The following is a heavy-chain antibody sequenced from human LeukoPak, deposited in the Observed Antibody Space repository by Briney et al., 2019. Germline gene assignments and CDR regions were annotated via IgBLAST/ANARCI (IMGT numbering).Heavy chain of an antibody. CDR2: ISSSGSTI. J-gene: IGHJ5*02. V-gene: IGHV3-11*04. CDR1: GFTFRDYY. D-gene: IGHD3-3*01. Sequence: GGSLRLSCAASGFTFRDYYMSWIRQAPGKGLEWVSYISSSGSTIYYADSVKGRFTISRDNAKNSLYLQMNSLRAEDTAVYYCARDGAPYYDFWSGYFTFDPWGQGTLVTVSS. CDR3: ARDGAPYYDFWSGYFTFDP.